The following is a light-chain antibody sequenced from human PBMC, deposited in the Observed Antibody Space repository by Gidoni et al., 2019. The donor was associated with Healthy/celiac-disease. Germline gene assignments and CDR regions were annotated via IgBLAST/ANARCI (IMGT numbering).Light chain of an antibody. CDR1: QSVSSY. V-gene: IGKV3-11*01. Sequence: EIVLTRSPATLSLSPGERATLSCRASQSVSSYLAWYQQKPGQAPRRLIYDASNRATGIPARFSGSGSGTDFTLTISSLEPEDFAVYYCQQRSNWPLTFGGGTKVEIK. CDR2: DAS. J-gene: IGKJ4*01. CDR3: QQRSNWPLT.